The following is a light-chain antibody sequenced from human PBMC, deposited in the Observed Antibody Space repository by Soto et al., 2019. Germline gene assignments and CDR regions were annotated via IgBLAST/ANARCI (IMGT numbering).Light chain of an antibody. CDR3: QQYNNWPPGA. CDR1: QSVSST. Sequence: EIVMTQSPSTLSVSPGERVTLSCRASQSVSSTLAWYQQKPGQAPRLLIYGASTRATGIPARFSGSGSGTEFALTISSLQSEDFAVYYCQQYNNWPPGAFGQGTKVDI. V-gene: IGKV3-15*01. CDR2: GAS. J-gene: IGKJ1*01.